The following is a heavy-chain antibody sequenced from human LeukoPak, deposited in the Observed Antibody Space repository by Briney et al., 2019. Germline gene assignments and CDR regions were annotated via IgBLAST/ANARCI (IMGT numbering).Heavy chain of an antibody. Sequence: GGSLRLSCAVSGFRVSDYYVSWVRQAPGKGLEWVGLIRDSGEAFYADFARGRFAISRDEPENTLYLQMNSLRVEDTAVYFCARDRAANQDWVEFDPWGQGTPVIVSS. CDR2: IRDSGEA. CDR3: ARDRAANQDWVEFDP. V-gene: IGHV3-66*03. J-gene: IGHJ5*02. D-gene: IGHD3/OR15-3a*01. CDR1: GFRVSDYY.